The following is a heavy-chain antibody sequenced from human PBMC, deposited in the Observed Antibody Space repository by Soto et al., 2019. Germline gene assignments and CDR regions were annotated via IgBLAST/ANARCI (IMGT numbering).Heavy chain of an antibody. V-gene: IGHV4-59*01. CDR2: IYYSGST. D-gene: IGHD5-12*01. CDR3: ARDQVSGFSGYDSQGYYYGMDV. Sequence: SETLSLTCTVSGGSISSYYWSWIRQPPGKGLEWIGYIYYSGSTNYNPSLKSRVTISVDTSKNQFSLKLSSVTAADTAVYYCARDQVSGFSGYDSQGYYYGMDVWGQGTTVT. J-gene: IGHJ6*02. CDR1: GGSISSYY.